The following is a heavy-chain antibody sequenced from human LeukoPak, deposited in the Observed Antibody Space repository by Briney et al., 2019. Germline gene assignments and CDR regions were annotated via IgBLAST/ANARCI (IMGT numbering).Heavy chain of an antibody. D-gene: IGHD3-16*02. J-gene: IGHJ5*02. CDR3: ARGYDYVWGSYRYRKYNWFDP. Sequence: GGSLRLSCAASGFTFSSNWMHWVRQAPGKGLVWVSRIISNENSATYADSVKGRFTVSRDNAKNTLYLQMNSLRAEDTAVYYCARGYDYVWGSYRYRKYNWFDPWGQGTLVTVSS. V-gene: IGHV3-74*01. CDR2: IISNENSA. CDR1: GFTFSSNW.